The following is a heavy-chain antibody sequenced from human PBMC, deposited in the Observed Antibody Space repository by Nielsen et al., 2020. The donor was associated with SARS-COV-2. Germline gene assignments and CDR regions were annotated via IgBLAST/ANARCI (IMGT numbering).Heavy chain of an antibody. CDR2: IKLDGGEK. CDR3: ARVGFYGDPEYLDY. V-gene: IGHV3-7*01. Sequence: GESLKISCAASGFTLRSYAMSWVRQAPGKGLEWVGNIKLDGGEKYYVDSVKGRFTISRDNARNTLYLQMNSLRVEDTAVYYCARVGFYGDPEYLDYWGPGTLVTVSS. D-gene: IGHD4-17*01. J-gene: IGHJ4*02. CDR1: GFTLRSYA.